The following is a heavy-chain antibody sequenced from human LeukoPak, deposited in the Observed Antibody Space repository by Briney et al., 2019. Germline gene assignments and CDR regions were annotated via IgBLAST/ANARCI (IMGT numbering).Heavy chain of an antibody. CDR3: ASGVGLYGPLDY. CDR1: GFTFSSYG. V-gene: IGHV3-30*02. Sequence: GGSLRLSCAASGFTFSSYGMHWVRQAPGKGLEWVAFIRYDGSNKYYADSVKGRFTISRDNSKNTLYLHVNSLRPEDTAVYYCASGVGLYGPLDYWGQGTLVTVSS. CDR2: IRYDGSNK. J-gene: IGHJ4*02. D-gene: IGHD3-16*02.